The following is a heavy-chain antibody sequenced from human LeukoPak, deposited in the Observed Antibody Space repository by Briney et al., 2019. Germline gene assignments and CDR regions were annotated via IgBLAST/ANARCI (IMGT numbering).Heavy chain of an antibody. J-gene: IGHJ4*02. Sequence: GGSLRLSCAASGFTFSSYSMSWVRQAPGKGLEWVSSISSSSSYIYYADSVKGRFTISRDNAKNSLYLQMNSLRAEDTAVYYCARDDKGYSSGWSLDYWGQGTLVTVSS. D-gene: IGHD6-19*01. CDR3: ARDDKGYSSGWSLDY. V-gene: IGHV3-21*01. CDR2: ISSSSSYI. CDR1: GFTFSSYS.